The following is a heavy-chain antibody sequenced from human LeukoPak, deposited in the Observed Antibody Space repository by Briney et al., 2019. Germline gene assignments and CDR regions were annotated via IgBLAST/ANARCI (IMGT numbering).Heavy chain of an antibody. CDR1: GGSISSSSYY. V-gene: IGHV4-39*01. CDR3: ARLYYSEKDNWFDP. Sequence: SSETLSLTCTVSGGSISSSSYYWGWIRQPPGKGLEWIGSIYYSGSTYYNPSLKSRVTISVDTSKNQFSLKLSSVTAADTAVYYSARLYYSEKDNWFDPWGQGTLVTVSS. CDR2: IYYSGST. J-gene: IGHJ5*02. D-gene: IGHD2/OR15-2a*01.